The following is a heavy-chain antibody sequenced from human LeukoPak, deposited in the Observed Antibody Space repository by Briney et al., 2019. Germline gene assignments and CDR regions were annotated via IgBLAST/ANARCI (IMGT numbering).Heavy chain of an antibody. J-gene: IGHJ5*02. CDR3: AREYCSSTSCYAKAKNRFDP. V-gene: IGHV4-34*01. Sequence: SSETLSLTCAVYGGSFSGYYWSWIRQPPGKGLEWIGEINHSGSTNYNPSLKSRVTISVDTSKNQFSLKLSSVTAADTAVYYCAREYCSSTSCYAKAKNRFDPWGQGTLVTVSS. CDR1: GGSFSGYY. D-gene: IGHD2-2*01. CDR2: INHSGST.